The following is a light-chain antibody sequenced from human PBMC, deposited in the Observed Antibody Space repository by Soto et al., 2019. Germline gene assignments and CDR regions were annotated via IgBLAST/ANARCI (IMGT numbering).Light chain of an antibody. Sequence: QSVLTQPPSGSAAPGQKVTISCSGSSFNIGNNNVSWYQQLPGTAPRLLIYSNNQRPSGVPDRFSGSKSGTSASLAISGLQSEDEADYYCATWDDSLNGPVFGGGTKLTVL. V-gene: IGLV1-44*01. J-gene: IGLJ7*01. CDR2: SNN. CDR1: SFNIGNNN. CDR3: ATWDDSLNGPV.